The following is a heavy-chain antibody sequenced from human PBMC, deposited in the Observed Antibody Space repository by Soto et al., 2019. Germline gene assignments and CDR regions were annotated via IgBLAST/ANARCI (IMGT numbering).Heavy chain of an antibody. D-gene: IGHD4-4*01. CDR1: GYTFTSYG. CDR3: ARDYFSDYVFDY. V-gene: IGHV1-18*01. CDR2: IGAYNDNA. Sequence: QVQLVQSGAEVKEPGASVKVSCKASGYTFTSYGISWVRQAPGQGLEWMGYIGAYNDNANYAQNFQGRVAMTMDTSTTTAYMELRSLRSDDTAVFYCARDYFSDYVFDYWGQATLVTFSS. J-gene: IGHJ4*02.